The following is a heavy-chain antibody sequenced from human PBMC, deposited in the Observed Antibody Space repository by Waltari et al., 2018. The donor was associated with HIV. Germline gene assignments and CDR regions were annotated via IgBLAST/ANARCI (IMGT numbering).Heavy chain of an antibody. CDR1: GFTFSGYW. CDR3: ASGLGDWGY. J-gene: IGHJ4*02. D-gene: IGHD2-21*02. Sequence: DVHLVESGGALVQPGGSLRLSCAASGFTFSGYWMSWVRQAPGKGREWVANINPVGSTKYHVESVRGRFTISRDNAKNSLYLQMSSLRAEDTAVYYCASGLGDWGYWGRGTLVTVSS. V-gene: IGHV3-7*02. CDR2: INPVGSTK.